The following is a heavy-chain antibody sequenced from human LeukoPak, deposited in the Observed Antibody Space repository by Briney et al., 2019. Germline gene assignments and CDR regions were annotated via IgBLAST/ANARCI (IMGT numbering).Heavy chain of an antibody. CDR2: ITGSGDGT. CDR3: VKGFVHPTYYFEY. CDR1: GFTFSNYA. D-gene: IGHD3-10*01. Sequence: GGSLRLSCAASGFTFSNYAMMWVRQAPGKRLEWVSSITGSGDGTYYADSVRGRFTISRDNSENTLYLQLSSLRAEDTAVYFCVKGFVHPTYYFEYWGQGTLVTVSS. V-gene: IGHV3-23*01. J-gene: IGHJ4*02.